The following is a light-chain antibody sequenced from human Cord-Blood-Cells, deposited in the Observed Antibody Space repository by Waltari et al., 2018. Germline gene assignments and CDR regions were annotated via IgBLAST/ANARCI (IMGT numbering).Light chain of an antibody. Sequence: DIVLTQSPATPSLSPGERATLSCRASQWVNSYLAWYQQKPGQAPRLLINDASNRATGIPARFSGSGSGTDCTLTISSLEPEDFAVYYCRQRSNLFTFGPGTKVYIK. V-gene: IGKV3-11*01. J-gene: IGKJ3*01. CDR1: QWVNSY. CDR3: RQRSNLFT. CDR2: DAS.